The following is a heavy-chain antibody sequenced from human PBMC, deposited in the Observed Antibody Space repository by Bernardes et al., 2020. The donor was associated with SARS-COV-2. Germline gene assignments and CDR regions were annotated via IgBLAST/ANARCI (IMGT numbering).Heavy chain of an antibody. J-gene: IGHJ4*02. CDR2: MNANSRKT. V-gene: IGHV1-8*01. CDR3: ATIGNSGSYVCSDY. Sequence: ASVKVSCKASGYNFTNQDIHWARHATGYGLAWMGWMNANSRKTLYAQKFQGRVTMARDTSIRTAYRELSSLTSADTAVYYCATIGNSGSYVCSDYWGQKTPVTESS. D-gene: IGHD6-19*01. CDR1: GYNFTNQD.